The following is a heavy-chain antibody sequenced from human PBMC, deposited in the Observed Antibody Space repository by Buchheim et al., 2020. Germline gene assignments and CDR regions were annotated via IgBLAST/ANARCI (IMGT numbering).Heavy chain of an antibody. Sequence: EAQLLESGGGLVQPGGSLRLSCAASGFTLSHYAMNWVRQAPGKGLEWVSVISGIGGTTFYADFVRDRFTISRDISKNTLFLQMSDLRADDTAVYYCARGDWNLRDYFDSWGQGTL. D-gene: IGHD1-1*01. CDR2: ISGIGGTT. CDR1: GFTLSHYA. V-gene: IGHV3-23*01. J-gene: IGHJ4*02. CDR3: ARGDWNLRDYFDS.